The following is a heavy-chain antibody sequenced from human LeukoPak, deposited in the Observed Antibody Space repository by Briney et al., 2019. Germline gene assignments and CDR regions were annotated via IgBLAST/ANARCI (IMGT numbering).Heavy chain of an antibody. CDR2: IKQDGSEK. Sequence: GGSLRLSCAASGFTFSNYWMSWVRQAPGKGLEWVANIKQDGSEKYYVDSVKGRFTISRDNAKNSLYLQMDTLGAEDTAVYYCAVVVTPTYFDYWGQGTLVTVSS. CDR3: AVVVTPTYFDY. V-gene: IGHV3-7*05. CDR1: GFTFSNYW. D-gene: IGHD2-21*02. J-gene: IGHJ4*02.